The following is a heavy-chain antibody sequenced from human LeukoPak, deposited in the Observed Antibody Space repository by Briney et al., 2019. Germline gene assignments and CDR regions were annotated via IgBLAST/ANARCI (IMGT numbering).Heavy chain of an antibody. Sequence: AGGSLRLSCAASGFTFDDYAMRWVRQAPGKGLEWVSGISWNSGSIGYADSVKGRFTISRDNAKNSLYLQMNSLRAEDTALYYCAKDVTYYYDSSGYYDYWGQGTLVTVSS. V-gene: IGHV3-9*01. CDR1: GFTFDDYA. J-gene: IGHJ4*02. CDR3: AKDVTYYYDSSGYYDY. CDR2: ISWNSGSI. D-gene: IGHD3-22*01.